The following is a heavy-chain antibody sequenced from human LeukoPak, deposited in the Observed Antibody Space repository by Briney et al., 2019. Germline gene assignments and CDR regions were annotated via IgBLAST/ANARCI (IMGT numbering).Heavy chain of an antibody. CDR2: IYYSGST. V-gene: IGHV4-39*01. CDR1: GGSISSSSYY. J-gene: IGHJ6*02. D-gene: IGHD3-10*01. Sequence: PSETLSLTCTVSGGSISSSSYYWGWIRQPPGKGLEWIGSIYYSGSTYYNPSLKSRVTISVDTSKNQFSLKLSSVTAADTAVYYCARVSPSGVWDVWGQGTTVTVSS. CDR3: ARVSPSGVWDV.